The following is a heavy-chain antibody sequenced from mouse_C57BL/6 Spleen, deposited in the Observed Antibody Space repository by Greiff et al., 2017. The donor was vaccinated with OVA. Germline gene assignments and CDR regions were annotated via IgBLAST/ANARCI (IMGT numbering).Heavy chain of an antibody. CDR1: GYSITSGYY. CDR3: ARDFWYFDV. V-gene: IGHV3-6*01. CDR2: ISYDGSN. J-gene: IGHJ1*03. Sequence: EVKLMESGPGLVKPSQSLSLTCSVTGYSITSGYYWNWIRQFPGNKLEWMGYISYDGSNNYNPSLKNRNSITRDTSKNQFFLKLNSVTTEDTATYYCARDFWYFDVWGTGTTVTVSS.